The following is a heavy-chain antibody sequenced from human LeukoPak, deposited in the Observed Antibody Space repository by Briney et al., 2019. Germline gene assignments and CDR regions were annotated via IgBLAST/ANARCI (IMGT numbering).Heavy chain of an antibody. CDR3: ARGGMAHQSFDY. CDR1: GFSFSSYW. CDR2: IQQDSSNK. D-gene: IGHD1-20*01. Sequence: GGSLRLSCAASGFSFSSYWMTWVRQAPGKGLEWVANIQQDSSNKYYIDSVKGRFTISRDNAKNSLYLQMTGLRVEDTAVYYCARGGMAHQSFDYWGQGTLVTVSS. V-gene: IGHV3-7*01. J-gene: IGHJ4*02.